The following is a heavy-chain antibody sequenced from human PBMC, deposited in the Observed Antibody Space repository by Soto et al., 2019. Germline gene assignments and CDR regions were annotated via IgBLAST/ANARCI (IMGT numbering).Heavy chain of an antibody. V-gene: IGHV1-3*01. J-gene: IGHJ1*01. D-gene: IGHD1-26*01. CDR3: ARALGVGASYYFQH. Sequence: KFQGRVTITRDTSASTAYMELSSLRSEDTAVYYCARALGVGASYYFQHWGQGTLVTVSS.